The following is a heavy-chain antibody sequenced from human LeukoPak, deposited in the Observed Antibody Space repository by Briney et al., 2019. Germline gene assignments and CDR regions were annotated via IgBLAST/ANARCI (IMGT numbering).Heavy chain of an antibody. Sequence: PSETLSLTCAVYGGSFSGYYWSWIRQPPGKGLEWIGEINHSGSTNYNPSLKSRVTISVDTSKNQFSLKLSSVTAADTAVYYCARALIWGVVVVISYFDYWGQGTLVTVSS. D-gene: IGHD3-22*01. J-gene: IGHJ4*02. CDR2: INHSGST. CDR3: ARALIWGVVVVISYFDY. CDR1: GGSFSGYY. V-gene: IGHV4-34*01.